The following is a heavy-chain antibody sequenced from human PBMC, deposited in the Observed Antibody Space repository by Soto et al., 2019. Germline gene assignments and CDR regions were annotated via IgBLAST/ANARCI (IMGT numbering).Heavy chain of an antibody. CDR2: IIPMVGMS. D-gene: IGHD3-10*01. J-gene: IGHJ4*02. CDR1: GDTFNFYT. V-gene: IGHV1-69*02. CDR3: ATSYGSGSRPFDS. Sequence: ASVKVSCKASGDTFNFYTFSWVRQALGQGLEWMGRIIPMVGMSNYAQKFQGRVTIIADRSTNTTYMQLSSLRSEDTALYYCATSYGSGSRPFDSSGQGTPVTVSS.